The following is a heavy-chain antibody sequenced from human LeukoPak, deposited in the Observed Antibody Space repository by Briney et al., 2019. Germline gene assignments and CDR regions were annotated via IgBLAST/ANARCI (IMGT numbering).Heavy chain of an antibody. CDR3: AKRVQYSSSSGGYFDY. CDR1: GFTFNIYG. V-gene: IGHV3-23*01. CDR2: INDSGGKT. Sequence: QPGGSLRLSCAASGFTFNIYGMSWVRQAPGKGLEWVSGINDSGGKTYYADSVKGRFTISRDNSKNTMSLQMKSLRVDDTAVYYCAKRVQYSSSSGGYFDYWGQGTLVTVSS. D-gene: IGHD6-6*01. J-gene: IGHJ4*02.